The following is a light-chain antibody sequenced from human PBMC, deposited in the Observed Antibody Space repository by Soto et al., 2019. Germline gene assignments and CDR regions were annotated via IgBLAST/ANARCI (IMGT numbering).Light chain of an antibody. CDR2: GAS. CDR1: QSVSSN. Sequence: EIVMTQSPATLSVSPGERATLSCRASQSVSSNLAWYHQKPGQAPRLLIYGASTRATGIPARFSGSGSGTEFTLIISSLQSEDFAVYYCQQYNTWPTFGQGTKVEIK. V-gene: IGKV3-15*01. CDR3: QQYNTWPT. J-gene: IGKJ1*01.